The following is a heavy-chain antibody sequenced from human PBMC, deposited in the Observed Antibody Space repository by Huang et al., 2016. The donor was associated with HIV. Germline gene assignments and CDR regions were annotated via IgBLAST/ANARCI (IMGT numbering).Heavy chain of an antibody. Sequence: QVELVQSGAEVKRPGASVRVSCKAAGYIFTKYGINWVRQAPGQGLEWMGWISAYNGKTNYAEKLQVRVTLTRDTSATTAYMELRDVTSADTAVYYCARDHWYPLQNWFDLWGQGTLVTVSS. J-gene: IGHJ5*01. D-gene: IGHD1-1*01. CDR3: ARDHWYPLQNWFDL. CDR2: ISAYNGKT. V-gene: IGHV1-18*01. CDR1: GYIFTKYG.